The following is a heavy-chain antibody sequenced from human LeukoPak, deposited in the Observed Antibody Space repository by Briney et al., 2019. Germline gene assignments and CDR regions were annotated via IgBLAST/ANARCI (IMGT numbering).Heavy chain of an antibody. J-gene: IGHJ4*02. CDR1: GFTFSSYG. Sequence: GRSLRLSCAASGFTFSSYGMHWVRQAPGQGLEGVAVISYDGSNKYYADSVKGRFTISRDNSKNTLYLQMNSLRAEDTAVYYCAGRYSSGKFDYWGQGTLVTVSS. D-gene: IGHD6-19*01. V-gene: IGHV3-30*03. CDR3: AGRYSSGKFDY. CDR2: ISYDGSNK.